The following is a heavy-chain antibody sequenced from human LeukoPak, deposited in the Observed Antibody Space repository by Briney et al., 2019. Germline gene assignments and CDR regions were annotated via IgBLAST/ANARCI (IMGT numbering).Heavy chain of an antibody. D-gene: IGHD2-15*01. CDR3: AKVGIFADFRNFDY. V-gene: IGHV3-23*01. CDR2: ISGSGGST. J-gene: IGHJ4*02. CDR1: GFTFSSYA. Sequence: PGGSLRLSCAASGFTFSSYAMSWVRQAPGKGLEWVSAISGSGGSTYYADSVKGRFTISRDNSKNTLYLQTNSLRAEDTAVYYCAKVGIFADFRNFDYWGQGTLVTVSS.